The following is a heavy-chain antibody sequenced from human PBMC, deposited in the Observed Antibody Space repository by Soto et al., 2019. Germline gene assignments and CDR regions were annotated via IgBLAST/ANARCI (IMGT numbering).Heavy chain of an antibody. V-gene: IGHV3-23*01. Sequence: HPGGSLRLSCATSGFTFSSYAMSWVRQAPGKGLEWVSASSGSGDSTYYADSVKGRFTISRDKSKNMLYLHMNSLRVEDTAVYYCAKERYYDILTGYSGFDYWGQGALVTVSS. CDR1: GFTFSSYA. CDR3: AKERYYDILTGYSGFDY. D-gene: IGHD3-9*01. CDR2: SSGSGDST. J-gene: IGHJ4*02.